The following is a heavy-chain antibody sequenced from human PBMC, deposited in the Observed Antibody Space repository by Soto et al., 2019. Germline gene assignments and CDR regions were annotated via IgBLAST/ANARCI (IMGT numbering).Heavy chain of an antibody. V-gene: IGHV3-23*01. Sequence: LRLSCAASGFTFSTYAMSWVRQAPGKGLEWVSTITTSGGNTYYADSVQGRFTISRDNSKNTLYLQMNSLRAEDTAVYYCAGRYCTNGVCYTNYYYYIDVWGKGTTVTVSS. CDR2: ITTSGGNT. CDR3: AGRYCTNGVCYTNYYYYIDV. D-gene: IGHD2-8*01. CDR1: GFTFSTYA. J-gene: IGHJ6*03.